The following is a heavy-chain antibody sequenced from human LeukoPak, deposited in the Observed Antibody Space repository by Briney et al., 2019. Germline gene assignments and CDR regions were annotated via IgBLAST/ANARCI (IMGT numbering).Heavy chain of an antibody. D-gene: IGHD3-16*01. J-gene: IGHJ4*02. Sequence: PGGSLRLSCAASGFTFDDYAMHWVRQAPGKGLEWVSGLSWNSGNIDYADSVKGRFTISRDNAKNSLYLQMNSLRPEDTALYYCASSGGYYFDYWGQGTLVTVSS. CDR1: GFTFDDYA. CDR2: LSWNSGNI. V-gene: IGHV3-9*01. CDR3: ASSGGYYFDY.